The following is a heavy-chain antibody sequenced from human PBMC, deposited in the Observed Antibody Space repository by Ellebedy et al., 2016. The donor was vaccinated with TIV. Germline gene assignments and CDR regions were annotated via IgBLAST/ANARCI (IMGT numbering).Heavy chain of an antibody. Sequence: GESLKISCAASGFTFSSYAMSWVRQAPGKGLEWVSTISNTGSRTYYADSVEGRFTISRDNSKKTLYLQMNSLRAEDTAIYYCAKDSGKYGWNSEYWGQGTQVTVSS. CDR1: GFTFSSYA. J-gene: IGHJ4*02. CDR3: AKDSGKYGWNSEY. V-gene: IGHV3-23*01. CDR2: ISNTGSRT. D-gene: IGHD3-10*01.